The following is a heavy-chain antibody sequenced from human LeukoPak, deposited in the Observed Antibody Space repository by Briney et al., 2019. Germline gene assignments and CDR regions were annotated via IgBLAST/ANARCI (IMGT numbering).Heavy chain of an antibody. Sequence: PGGSLRLSCGASGFTFSSYAMHWVRQAPGKGLEWVAVISYDGSSKYYADSVKGRFTISRDNSKNTLYLQMNSLRAEDTAVYYCTTATYYYDSSGLSYYFDYWGQGTLVTVSS. V-gene: IGHV3-30-3*01. J-gene: IGHJ4*02. CDR2: ISYDGSSK. D-gene: IGHD3-22*01. CDR3: TTATYYYDSSGLSYYFDY. CDR1: GFTFSSYA.